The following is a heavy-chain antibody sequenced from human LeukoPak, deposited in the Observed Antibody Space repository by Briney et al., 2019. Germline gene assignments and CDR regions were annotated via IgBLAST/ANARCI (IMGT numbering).Heavy chain of an antibody. CDR1: GYSISSGYY. V-gene: IGHV4-38-2*02. J-gene: IGHJ3*02. Sequence: SETLSLTCTVSGYSISSGYYWGWIRQPPGKGLEWIGSIYHSGSTYYNPSLKSRVTISVDTSKNQFSLKLSSVTAADTAVYYCARDDSSGSDAFDIWGQGTMVTVSS. CDR3: ARDDSSGSDAFDI. CDR2: IYHSGST. D-gene: IGHD3-22*01.